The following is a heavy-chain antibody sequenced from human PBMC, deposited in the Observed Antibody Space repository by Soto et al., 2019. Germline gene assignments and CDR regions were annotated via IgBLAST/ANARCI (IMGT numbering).Heavy chain of an antibody. J-gene: IGHJ5*02. Sequence: SETLSLTCTVSGGSISSYYWSWIRQPPGKGLEWIGYIYYSGSTNYNPSLKSRVTISVDTSKNQFSLKLSPVTAADTAVYYCARERVAAAGTNYYDSSGYYGDWFDPWGQGTLVTVSS. D-gene: IGHD3-22*01. CDR3: ARERVAAAGTNYYDSSGYYGDWFDP. V-gene: IGHV4-59*01. CDR2: IYYSGST. CDR1: GGSISSYY.